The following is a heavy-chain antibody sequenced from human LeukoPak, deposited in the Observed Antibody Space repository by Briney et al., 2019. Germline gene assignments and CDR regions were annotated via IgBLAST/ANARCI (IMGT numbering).Heavy chain of an antibody. V-gene: IGHV3-23*01. CDR1: GFTFSIYA. J-gene: IGHJ4*02. Sequence: GGSLRLSCAASGFTFSIYAMSWVRQAPGKGLERVSAISGSGGSTYYADSVKGRFTISRDNSKNTLYLQMNSLRAEDTAVYYCAKDVRGYCSGGSCYPFDYWGQGTLVTVSS. CDR2: ISGSGGST. D-gene: IGHD2-15*01. CDR3: AKDVRGYCSGGSCYPFDY.